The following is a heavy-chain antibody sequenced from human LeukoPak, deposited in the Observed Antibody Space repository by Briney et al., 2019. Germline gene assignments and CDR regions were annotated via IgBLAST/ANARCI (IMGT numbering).Heavy chain of an antibody. D-gene: IGHD6-13*01. CDR1: GYTFTSYD. Sequence: ASVKVPCKASGYTFTSYDINWVRQATGQGLEWMGWMNPNSGNTGYAQKFQGRVTMTRNTSISTAYMELSSLRSGDTAVYYCARGLPAGSSFDYWGQGTLVTVSS. V-gene: IGHV1-8*01. CDR3: ARGLPAGSSFDY. J-gene: IGHJ4*02. CDR2: MNPNSGNT.